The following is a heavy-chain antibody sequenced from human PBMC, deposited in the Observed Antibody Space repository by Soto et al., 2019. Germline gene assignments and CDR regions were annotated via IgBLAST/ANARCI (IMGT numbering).Heavy chain of an antibody. CDR1: GRTFSVNADF. D-gene: IGHD2-21*01. V-gene: IGHV4-39*01. CDR3: VNRSLLVAPT. J-gene: IGHJ4*02. Sequence: SETLSLTCTVSGRTFSVNADFWYLAWIRQPPGKGLEWIGSIDNGGNTYYNPPLKSRVIISADTSKNQFSLSLNSVTAADTAVYSCVNRSLLVAPTWGQGILVTSPQ. CDR2: IDNGGNT.